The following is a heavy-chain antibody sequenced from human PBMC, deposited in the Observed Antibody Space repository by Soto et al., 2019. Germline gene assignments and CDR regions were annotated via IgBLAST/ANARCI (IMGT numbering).Heavy chain of an antibody. V-gene: IGHV5-51*01. CDR1: GYTFTNYW. J-gene: IGHJ6*02. Sequence: PGESLKISCKGSGYTFTNYWIGWVRQMPGKGLEWMGIIYPGDSDTKYNPSFQGQVTISADKSITTTYLQWSSLKASDTAIYYCAASIFYYGMDVWGQGTTVTVSS. CDR3: AASIFYYGMDV. CDR2: IYPGDSDT.